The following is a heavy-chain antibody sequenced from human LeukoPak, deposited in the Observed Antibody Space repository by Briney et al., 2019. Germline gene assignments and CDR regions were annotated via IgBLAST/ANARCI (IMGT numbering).Heavy chain of an antibody. CDR3: ARLSRRIQLWLPYYMDV. V-gene: IGHV4-59*01. CDR2: IYYSGST. J-gene: IGHJ6*03. Sequence: SSETLSLTCTVSGGSISSYYWSWIRQPPGKGLEWIGYIYYSGSTNYNPSPKSRVTISVDTSKNQFSLKLSSVTAADTAVYYCARLSRRIQLWLPYYMDVWGKGTTVTISS. CDR1: GGSISSYY. D-gene: IGHD5-18*01.